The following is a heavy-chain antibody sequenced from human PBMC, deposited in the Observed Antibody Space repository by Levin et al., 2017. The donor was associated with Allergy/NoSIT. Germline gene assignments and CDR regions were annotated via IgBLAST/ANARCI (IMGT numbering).Heavy chain of an antibody. D-gene: IGHD2-21*01. Sequence: SETLSLTCTVSGGSISSYYWSWIRQPPGKGLEWIGYIYYSGSTNYNPSLKSRVTISVDTSKNQFSLKLSSVTAADTAVYYCAREYISWGGAPFDPWGQGTLVTVSS. CDR1: GGSISSYY. V-gene: IGHV4-59*01. CDR2: IYYSGST. J-gene: IGHJ5*02. CDR3: AREYISWGGAPFDP.